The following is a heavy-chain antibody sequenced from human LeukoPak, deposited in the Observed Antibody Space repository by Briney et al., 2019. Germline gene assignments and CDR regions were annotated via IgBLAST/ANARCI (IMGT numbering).Heavy chain of an antibody. CDR3: ANDYYDSSGYPINWFDP. CDR2: IIPIFGTA. D-gene: IGHD3-22*01. J-gene: IGHJ5*02. CDR1: GGIFSYYG. V-gene: IGHV1-69*13. Sequence: ASVRVSCKASGGIFSYYGISWVRQAPGQGLEWMGGIIPIFGTANYAQKFQGRVTITADESTSTAYMELSSLRSEDTAVYYCANDYYDSSGYPINWFDPWGQGTLVTVSS.